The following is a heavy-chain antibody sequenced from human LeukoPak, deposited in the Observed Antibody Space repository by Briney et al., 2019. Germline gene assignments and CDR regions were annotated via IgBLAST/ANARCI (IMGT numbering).Heavy chain of an antibody. CDR3: ARVEVGAANRQWYGMDV. CDR2: VDYRGNT. V-gene: IGHV4-59*01. J-gene: IGHJ6*02. Sequence: SETLSLTCTISDGSISSYHWSWIRQPPGKGLEWIGYVDYRGNTKYNPSLKSRVTISIDTSKSLFSLKLNSVTAADTAVYYCARVEVGAANRQWYGMDVWGQGTTVTVSS. D-gene: IGHD2-15*01. CDR1: DGSISSYH.